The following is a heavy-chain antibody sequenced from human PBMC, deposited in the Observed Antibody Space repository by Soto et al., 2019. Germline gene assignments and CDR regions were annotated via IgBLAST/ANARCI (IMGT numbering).Heavy chain of an antibody. J-gene: IGHJ4*02. V-gene: IGHV3-23*01. CDR2: VSSGGST. CDR3: AKRRGAGGNFDS. Sequence: DVQLLESGGGLVQPEGSLRLACAASEFTFSSYAMGWVRQGPGKGLEWVAVVSSGGSTHYADSVRGRFTISRDNSKNPLSLQMNTLTAEDTAVYFCAKRRGAGGNFDSWGQGALVTVSS. D-gene: IGHD1-26*01. CDR1: EFTFSSYA.